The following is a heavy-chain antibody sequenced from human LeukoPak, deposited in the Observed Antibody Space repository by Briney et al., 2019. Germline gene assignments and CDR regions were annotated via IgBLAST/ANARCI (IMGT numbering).Heavy chain of an antibody. CDR2: ISAYNGNT. CDR3: ARGAYYYDSRGGVDY. D-gene: IGHD3-22*01. J-gene: IGHJ4*02. V-gene: IGHV1-18*01. CDR1: GYTFTSYG. Sequence: ASVKVSCKASGYTFTSYGISWVRQAPGQGLEWMGWISAYNGNTNYAQKLQGRVTMTTDTSTSSAYMELRSLRSDDTAVYYCARGAYYYDSRGGVDYWGQGTLVTVSS.